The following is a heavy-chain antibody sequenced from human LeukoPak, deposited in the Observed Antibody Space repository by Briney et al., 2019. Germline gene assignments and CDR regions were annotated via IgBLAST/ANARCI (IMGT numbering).Heavy chain of an antibody. D-gene: IGHD3-22*01. J-gene: IGHJ3*02. CDR2: LYYTGST. CDR3: ARDRGYYYDSSGDFRNDAFDI. V-gene: IGHV4-31*11. CDR1: GGSFSGYY. Sequence: SETLSLTCAVYGGSFSGYYWSWIRQYPGKGLEWIGFLYYTGSTYYNPSLKRRVSISKDTSKNQFSLKLSSVTAADTAVYYCARDRGYYYDSSGDFRNDAFDIWGQGTMVTVSS.